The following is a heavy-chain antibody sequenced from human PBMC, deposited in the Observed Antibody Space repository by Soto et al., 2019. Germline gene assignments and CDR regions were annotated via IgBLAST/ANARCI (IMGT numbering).Heavy chain of an antibody. D-gene: IGHD6-19*01. Sequence: QPGGSLRLSCAASGFTFSSYAMHWVRQAPGKGLEWVAVISYDGSNKYYADSVKGRFTISRDNSKNTLYLQMNSLRAEDTAVYYCARGGAVAVAAYFDYWGQGTLVTVSS. CDR3: ARGGAVAVAAYFDY. V-gene: IGHV3-30-3*01. CDR2: ISYDGSNK. J-gene: IGHJ4*02. CDR1: GFTFSSYA.